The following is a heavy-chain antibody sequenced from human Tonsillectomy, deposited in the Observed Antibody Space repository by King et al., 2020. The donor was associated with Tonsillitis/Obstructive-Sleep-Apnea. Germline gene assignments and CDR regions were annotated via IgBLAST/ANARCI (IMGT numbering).Heavy chain of an antibody. CDR2: ISYDGNNK. CDR1: GFTFSSYA. CDR3: AREGAWGYRYGPGDGMDV. D-gene: IGHD5-18*01. J-gene: IGHJ6*02. V-gene: IGHV3-30*04. Sequence: VQLVESGGGVVQPGRSVRLSCAASGFTFSSYAMHWVRQAPGKGLEWVAVISYDGNNKYYADSVKGRLTIFRDNSKNTQYLQVNSLRVEDTAVYYCAREGAWGYRYGPGDGMDVWGQGTTVTVSS.